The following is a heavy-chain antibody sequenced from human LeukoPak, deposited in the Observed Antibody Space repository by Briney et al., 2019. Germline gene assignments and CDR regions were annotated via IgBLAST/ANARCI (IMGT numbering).Heavy chain of an antibody. J-gene: IGHJ5*02. CDR2: INHSGST. D-gene: IGHD5-18*01. Sequence: PSETLSLTCAVYGGSFSGYYWSWIRQPPGKGLEWIGEINHSGSTSYNPSLKSRVTIAVDTSKNQFSLKLSSVTAADTAVYYCANKNVDTAMVTWFDPWGQGTLVTVSS. V-gene: IGHV4-34*01. CDR1: GGSFSGYY. CDR3: ANKNVDTAMVTWFDP.